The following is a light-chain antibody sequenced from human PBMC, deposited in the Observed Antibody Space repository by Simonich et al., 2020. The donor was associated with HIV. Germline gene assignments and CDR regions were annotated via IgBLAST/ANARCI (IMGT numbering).Light chain of an antibody. Sequence: QSALTQPRSVSGSPGPSVTISCTGTSSDVGGYNYVSWYQTHPGKAPKRIIYAVSQRPSWVPDRFSGSKAGNTASLTISGLQAEDEADYYCCSYAGSYTWVFGGGTKLTVL. J-gene: IGLJ3*02. CDR2: AVS. V-gene: IGLV2-11*01. CDR3: CSYAGSYTWV. CDR1: SSDVGGYNY.